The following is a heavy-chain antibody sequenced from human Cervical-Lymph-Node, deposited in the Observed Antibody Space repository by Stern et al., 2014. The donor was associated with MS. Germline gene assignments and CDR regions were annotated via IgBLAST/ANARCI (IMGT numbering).Heavy chain of an antibody. CDR3: ARGAETATPWDF. Sequence: QVQLQESGPGLVKPSETLSLTCTGSGGSIRSYYWSWIRQPPGKGLECIGYIHSSGSTNYKSSLKSRVTISVDTSKNQFSLNLNSVTAADTAVYYCARGAETATPWDFWGQGTLVTVSS. CDR2: IHSSGST. CDR1: GGSIRSYY. V-gene: IGHV4-59*01. D-gene: IGHD5-24*01. J-gene: IGHJ4*02.